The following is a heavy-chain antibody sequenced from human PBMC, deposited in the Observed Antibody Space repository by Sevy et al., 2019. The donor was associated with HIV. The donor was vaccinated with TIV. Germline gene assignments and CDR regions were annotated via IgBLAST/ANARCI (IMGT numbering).Heavy chain of an antibody. J-gene: IGHJ6*01. V-gene: IGHV3-48*04. Sequence: GGSLRLSCAASGFTFWSFGVNWVRQAPGKGLEWLGYISGDRGKIFYADSVKGRFSIFRDNARNSLYLQMRSLRVEDTSVYYCARRGCNGGNCYSDYYYGVYVWGQGTTVTVSS. CDR1: GFTFWSFG. CDR2: ISGDRGKI. CDR3: ARRGCNGGNCYSDYYYGVYV. D-gene: IGHD2-15*01.